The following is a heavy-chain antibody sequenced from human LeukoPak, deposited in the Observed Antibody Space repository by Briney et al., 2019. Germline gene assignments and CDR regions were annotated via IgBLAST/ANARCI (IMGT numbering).Heavy chain of an antibody. V-gene: IGHV3-73*01. J-gene: IGHJ2*01. CDR2: IRSKGNNYAT. CDR1: GFDFRGSA. CDR3: TTLKGTATVTTEWYFDL. Sequence: PGGSLRLSCAASGFDFRGSAMHWVRLVSGKGLEYIGRIRSKGNNYATTYAASVKGRFTLSRDDSKNTACLHMNSLKTAGTAVYYCTTLKGTATVTTEWYFDLWGRGTLVTVSS. D-gene: IGHD4-17*01.